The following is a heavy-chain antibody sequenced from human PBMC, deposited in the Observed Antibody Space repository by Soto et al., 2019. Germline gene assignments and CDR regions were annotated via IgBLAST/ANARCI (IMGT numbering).Heavy chain of an antibody. J-gene: IGHJ6*02. CDR1: GGSISSYY. V-gene: IGHV4-59*01. CDR3: AREHIVTAHAYGMDV. D-gene: IGHD2-21*02. Sequence: SETLSLTCTVSGGSISSYYWLWIRQPPGKGLEWIGYLYNSGRTNYNPSLKSRVTISVDTSQNQISLRLSSVTAADTAVYYCAREHIVTAHAYGMDVWGQGTTVTVSS. CDR2: LYNSGRT.